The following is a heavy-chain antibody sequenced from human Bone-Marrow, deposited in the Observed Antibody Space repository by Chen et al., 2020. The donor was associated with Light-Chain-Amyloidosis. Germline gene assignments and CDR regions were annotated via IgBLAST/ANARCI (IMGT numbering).Heavy chain of an antibody. V-gene: IGHV3-7*05. J-gene: IGHJ4*02. D-gene: IGHD3-16*01. CDR3: TTEYLGAYDY. Sequence: EVQLVESGGGLVQPGESLRLSCAASGISFSNNWMSWVRQAPGKGLEWVANVQGDGSDKYYVDPVKGRFTISRDNAKNSLYLQMNSLRAEDTAVYYCTTEYLGAYDYWGQGTLLTVSS. CDR2: VQGDGSDK. CDR1: GISFSNNW.